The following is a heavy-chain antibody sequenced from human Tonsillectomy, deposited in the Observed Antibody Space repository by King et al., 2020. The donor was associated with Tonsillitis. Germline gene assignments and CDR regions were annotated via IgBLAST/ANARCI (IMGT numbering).Heavy chain of an antibody. Sequence: VQLVESGGGVVQPGRSLRLSCAASGFTFSSYGMHWVRQAPGKGLEWVAAISYDGSNKYYADSVKGRFTISRDNSKNTLYLQMNSLRAEDTAVYYCAKGITMFGVGMDVWGQGTTVTVSS. J-gene: IGHJ6*02. CDR1: GFTFSSYG. CDR2: ISYDGSNK. CDR3: AKGITMFGVGMDV. D-gene: IGHD3-3*01. V-gene: IGHV3-30*18.